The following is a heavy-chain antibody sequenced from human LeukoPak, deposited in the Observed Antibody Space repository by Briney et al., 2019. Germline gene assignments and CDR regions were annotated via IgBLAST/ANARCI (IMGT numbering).Heavy chain of an antibody. D-gene: IGHD6-13*01. CDR1: GGSISGYH. V-gene: IGHV4-59*12. J-gene: IGHJ4*02. Sequence: SETLSLTCTVSGGSISGYHWSWIRQPPGKGLEWIGYVDYNGNTNYSPSLRGRVTMSLDMSKNQFSLKLSSVTAADTAVYYCAREERDRTWYVVGDYWGQGTLVTVSS. CDR2: VDYNGNT. CDR3: AREERDRTWYVVGDY.